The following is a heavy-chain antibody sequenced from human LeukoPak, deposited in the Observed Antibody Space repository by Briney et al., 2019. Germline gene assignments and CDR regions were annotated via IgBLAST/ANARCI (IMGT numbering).Heavy chain of an antibody. Sequence: GGSLRLSCTVSGFTVSSNSMSWVRQAPGKGLEWVSFIYSGGNTHYSASVKGRFTISRDNSKNTLYLQMNSLRAGGTAVYYCARRAGEYSHPYDYWGQGTLVTVSS. V-gene: IGHV3-53*01. J-gene: IGHJ4*02. CDR2: IYSGGNT. D-gene: IGHD4-17*01. CDR3: ARRAGEYSHPYDY. CDR1: GFTVSSNS.